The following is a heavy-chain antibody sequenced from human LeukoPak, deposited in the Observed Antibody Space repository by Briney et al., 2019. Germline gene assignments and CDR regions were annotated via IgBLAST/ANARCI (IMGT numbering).Heavy chain of an antibody. V-gene: IGHV3-23*01. J-gene: IGHJ6*03. CDR3: AKGDYTRARPYYYHMDV. CDR1: GFTFSSYA. CDR2: ISGSGGST. D-gene: IGHD3-3*01. Sequence: PGGSLRLSCAASGFTFSSYAMSWVRQAPGKGLEWVSAISGSGGSTYYADSVKGRFTISRDNSKNTLCLQMNSLRVEDTAVYYCAKGDYTRARPYYYHMDVWGKGTTVSVSS.